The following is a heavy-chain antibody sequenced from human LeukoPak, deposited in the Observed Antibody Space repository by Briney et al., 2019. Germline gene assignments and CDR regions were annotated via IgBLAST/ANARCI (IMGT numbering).Heavy chain of an antibody. CDR2: INTNTGNP. Sequence: WASVKVSCKASGYTFTSYAMNWVRQAPGQGLEWMGWINTNTGNPTYAQGFTGRFVFSLDTSVSTAYLQISSLKAEDTAVYYCARDGPQYSSSSPSSSAEIADYYYYMDVWGKGTTVTVSS. CDR1: GYTFTSYA. J-gene: IGHJ6*03. D-gene: IGHD6-6*01. V-gene: IGHV7-4-1*02. CDR3: ARDGPQYSSSSPSSSAEIADYYYYMDV.